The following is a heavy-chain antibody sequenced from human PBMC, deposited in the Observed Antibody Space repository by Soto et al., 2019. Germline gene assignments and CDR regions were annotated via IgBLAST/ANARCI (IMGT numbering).Heavy chain of an antibody. Sequence: GGSLRLSCAAFGFTFRNYVMRWARQAPGKGLEWVAGIRYDGSETDYAESVKGRFTISRDNSQNVLFLQMNTLRGEDTATYYCARTRGGFHYYYGMDVWGQGTAVTVSS. CDR3: ARTRGGFHYYYGMDV. D-gene: IGHD2-2*01. CDR1: GFTFRNYV. J-gene: IGHJ6*02. V-gene: IGHV3-33*08. CDR2: IRYDGSET.